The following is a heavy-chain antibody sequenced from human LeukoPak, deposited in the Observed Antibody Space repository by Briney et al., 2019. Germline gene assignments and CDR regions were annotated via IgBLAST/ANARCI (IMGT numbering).Heavy chain of an antibody. CDR1: GGTFSSYA. J-gene: IGHJ3*02. V-gene: IGHV1-69*05. Sequence: RASVKVSCKASGGTFSSYAISWVRQAPGQGLEWMGGIIPIFGTANYAQKFQGRVTITTDESTSTAYMELSSLRSEDTAVYYCAREFDLVAVAGSEAFDIWGQGTMVTVSS. CDR2: IIPIFGTA. CDR3: AREFDLVAVAGSEAFDI. D-gene: IGHD6-19*01.